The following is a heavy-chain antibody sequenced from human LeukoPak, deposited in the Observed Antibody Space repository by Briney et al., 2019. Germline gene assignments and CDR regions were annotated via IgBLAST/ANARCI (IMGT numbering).Heavy chain of an antibody. J-gene: IGHJ4*02. CDR2: ISTYNGDT. Sequence: GPVKVSCKASGYTFTSFGITWVRQAPGQGLEWMGWISTYNGDTNYAQKLQGRVTMTTDTSTSTAYMELRGLRSDDTAVYYCASVFSAAIRTDYWGQGTLVTVSS. D-gene: IGHD2-2*01. V-gene: IGHV1-18*04. CDR3: ASVFSAAIRTDY. CDR1: GYTFTSFG.